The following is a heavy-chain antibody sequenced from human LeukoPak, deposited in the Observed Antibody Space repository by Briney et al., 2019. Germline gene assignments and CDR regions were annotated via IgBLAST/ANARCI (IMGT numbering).Heavy chain of an antibody. CDR3: ARSSWARDAFDI. CDR2: IYYSGST. J-gene: IGHJ3*02. V-gene: IGHV4-59*01. CDR1: GGSISSYY. Sequence: SETLSLTCTVSGGSISSYYWSWIRQPPGKGLEWIGYIYYSGSTNYNPSLKSRATISVDTSKNQFSLKLSSVTAADTAVYYCARSSWARDAFDIWGQGTMVTVSS.